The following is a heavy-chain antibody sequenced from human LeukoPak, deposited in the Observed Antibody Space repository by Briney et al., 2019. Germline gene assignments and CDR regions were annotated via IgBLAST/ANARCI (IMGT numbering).Heavy chain of an antibody. V-gene: IGHV3-23*01. D-gene: IGHD2-15*01. J-gene: IGHJ4*02. CDR2: ISASGGST. CDR3: ARDLCSGGSCYSSY. CDR1: GFTFSNYA. Sequence: GGSLRLSCAASGFTFSNYAMSWVRQAPGKGLEWVSAISASGGSTYYADSVKGRFTISRDNSKNTLYLQMNSLRAEDTAVYYCARDLCSGGSCYSSYWGQGTLVTVSS.